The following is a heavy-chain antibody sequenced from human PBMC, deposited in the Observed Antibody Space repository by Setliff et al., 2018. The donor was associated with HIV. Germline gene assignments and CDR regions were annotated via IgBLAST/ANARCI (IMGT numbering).Heavy chain of an antibody. CDR2: ISYDGSNK. D-gene: IGHD1-26*01. V-gene: IGHV3-30-3*01. CDR1: GFLYSNNA. Sequence: PGGSLRLSCAASGFLYSNNAFHWVRQAPGKGLEWVAVISYDGSNKYYADSVKGRFTISRDNSKNTLYLQMNSLRAEDTAVYYCARRGNYMEDAFDIWGQGTMVTVSS. CDR3: ARRGNYMEDAFDI. J-gene: IGHJ3*02.